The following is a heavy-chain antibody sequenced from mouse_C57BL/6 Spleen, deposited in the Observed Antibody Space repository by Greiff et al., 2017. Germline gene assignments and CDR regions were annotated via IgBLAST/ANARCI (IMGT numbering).Heavy chain of an antibody. D-gene: IGHD4-1*01. Sequence: VHLKQPGPELVKPGASVKISCKASGYSFTDYYMNWVKQSHGQSLEWIGVINPNYGTTNYNQKFKGKATLTVDQSSSTAYMQLNSLTSEDSAVYFCARAELTEIDYWGQGTTLTVSS. V-gene: IGHV1-39*01. J-gene: IGHJ2*01. CDR3: ARAELTEIDY. CDR1: GYSFTDYY. CDR2: INPNYGTT.